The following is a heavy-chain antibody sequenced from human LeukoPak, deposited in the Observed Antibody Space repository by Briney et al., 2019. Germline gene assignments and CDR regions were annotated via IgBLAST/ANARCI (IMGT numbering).Heavy chain of an antibody. CDR2: ISAYNGNT. CDR1: GYTFTSYG. D-gene: IGHD3-22*01. V-gene: IGHV1-18*01. J-gene: IGHJ4*02. Sequence: ASVKVSCKASGYTFTSYGISWVRQAPGQGLEWMGWISAYNGNTNYAQKLQGRVTMTTDTSTSTAYMELRSLRPDDTAVYYCARDHENTYYYDSSGYFLWGQGTLVTVSS. CDR3: ARDHENTYYYDSSGYFL.